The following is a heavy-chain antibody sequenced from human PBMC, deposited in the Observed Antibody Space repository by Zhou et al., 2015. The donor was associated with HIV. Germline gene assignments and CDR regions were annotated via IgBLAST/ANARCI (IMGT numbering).Heavy chain of an antibody. J-gene: IGHJ6*02. CDR3: ARVRTHYYDSSGYYGYGMDV. D-gene: IGHD3-22*01. CDR1: GGTFSSYA. CDR2: IIPIFGTA. V-gene: IGHV1-69*12. Sequence: QVQLVQSGAEVKKPGSSVKVSCKASGGTFSSYAISWVRQAPGQGLEWMGGIIPIFGTANYAQKFQGRVTITADESTSTAYMELSSLRSEDTAVYYCARVRTHYYDSSGYYGYGMDVVGPRDHGHRLL.